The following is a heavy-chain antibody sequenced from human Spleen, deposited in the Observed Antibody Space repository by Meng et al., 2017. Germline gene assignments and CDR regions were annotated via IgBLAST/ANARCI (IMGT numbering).Heavy chain of an antibody. CDR2: INHRGNT. Sequence: QVTLQQGGLGLLKPSETLSPACVVSGGSVSDYYWSWTRQPPGKGLEWIGEINHRGNTNYNSFLESRVTISVDTSQNSLSLKLSSVTAADSAVYYCARGPTTVAHDFDYWGQGTLVTVSS. CDR3: ARGPTTVAHDFDY. J-gene: IGHJ4*02. CDR1: GGSVSDYY. V-gene: IGHV4-34*01. D-gene: IGHD4-11*01.